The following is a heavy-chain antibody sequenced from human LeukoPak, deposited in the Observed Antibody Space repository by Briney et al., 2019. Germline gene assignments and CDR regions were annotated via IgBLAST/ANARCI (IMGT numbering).Heavy chain of an antibody. Sequence: TGGSLRLSCAASGFTFSSYWMHWVRQAPGKGLVWVSRINRDGSSTSYADSVKGRFTISRDNAKNTLYLQMNSLRAEDTAVYYCARVFGGAFDIWGQGTMVTVSS. CDR1: GFTFSSYW. J-gene: IGHJ3*02. CDR3: ARVFGGAFDI. V-gene: IGHV3-74*01. CDR2: INRDGSST. D-gene: IGHD3-10*01.